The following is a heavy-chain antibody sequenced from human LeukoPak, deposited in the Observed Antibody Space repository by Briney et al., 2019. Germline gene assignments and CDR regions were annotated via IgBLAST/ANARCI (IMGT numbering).Heavy chain of an antibody. Sequence: SVKVSCKASGGTFSSYAISWVRQAPGQGLEWMGGIIPIFGTANYAQKFQGRVTITADESTSTAYMELSSLRSEDTAVYYCASPGDPYCSGGSCLANYWGQGTLVTVTS. CDR1: GGTFSSYA. CDR2: IIPIFGTA. J-gene: IGHJ4*02. V-gene: IGHV1-69*01. D-gene: IGHD2-15*01. CDR3: ASPGDPYCSGGSCLANY.